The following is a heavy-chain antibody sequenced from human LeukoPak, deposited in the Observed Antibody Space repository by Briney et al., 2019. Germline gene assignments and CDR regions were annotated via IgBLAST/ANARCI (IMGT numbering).Heavy chain of an antibody. D-gene: IGHD1-26*01. V-gene: IGHV1-24*01. Sequence: GGSLRLSCAASGFTLNTYGMHWVRQAPGKGLEWMGGFDPEDGETIYAQKFQGRVTMTEDTSTDTAYMELSSLRSEDTAVYYCATLVGAKNWFDPWGQGTLVTVSS. CDR2: FDPEDGET. J-gene: IGHJ5*02. CDR1: GFTLNTYG. CDR3: ATLVGAKNWFDP.